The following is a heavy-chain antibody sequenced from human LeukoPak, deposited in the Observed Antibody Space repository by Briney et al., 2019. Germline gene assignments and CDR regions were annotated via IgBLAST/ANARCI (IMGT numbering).Heavy chain of an antibody. CDR1: SGSFSGYY. D-gene: IGHD6-19*01. CDR2: IYYSGST. J-gene: IGHJ5*02. Sequence: SETLSLTCAVYSGSFSGYYWTWFRQPPGKGLEWIGSIYYSGSTYYNPSLKSRVTILADSSKNQFSLKLSSVTAADTAVYYCGRGFYSSGWYNWFDPWGQGILVTVSS. V-gene: IGHV4-34*01. CDR3: GRGFYSSGWYNWFDP.